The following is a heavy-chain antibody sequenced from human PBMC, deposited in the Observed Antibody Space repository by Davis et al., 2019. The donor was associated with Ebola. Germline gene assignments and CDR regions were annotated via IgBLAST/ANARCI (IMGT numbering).Heavy chain of an antibody. V-gene: IGHV3-23*01. CDR2: ISGSGGST. CDR1: VITFSSYA. CDR3: TLLQEHL. Sequence: PGGSLRLSCTDSVITFSSYAMTWVRQAPGKGLEWVSAISGSGGSTYYADSVKGRFTISRDNSKNTLYLQMNSLHQGPIGLPPGTLLQEHLWG. J-gene: IGHJ6*01.